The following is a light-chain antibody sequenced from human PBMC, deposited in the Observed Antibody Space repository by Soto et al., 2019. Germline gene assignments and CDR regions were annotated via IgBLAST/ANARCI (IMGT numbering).Light chain of an antibody. Sequence: QSALTQPPSASGSAGQSVTISCTGTSSDVGGYNYVSWYQQHPGKAPKLMIYEVSKRPSGVPDRFSGSKSGNTASLIVSGLQAEDEADYYCQSYDSSLSAYVFGAGTKVTVL. CDR3: QSYDSSLSAYV. CDR1: SSDVGGYNY. J-gene: IGLJ1*01. V-gene: IGLV2-8*01. CDR2: EVS.